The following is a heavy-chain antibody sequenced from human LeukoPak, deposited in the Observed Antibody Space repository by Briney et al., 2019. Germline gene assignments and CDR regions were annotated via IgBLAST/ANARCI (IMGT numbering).Heavy chain of an antibody. CDR2: IYYGGST. V-gene: IGHV4-59*01. Sequence: SETLSLTCTVSGGSISSYYWSWIRQPPGKGLEWIGYIYYGGSTNYNPSLKSRVTISVDTSKNQFSLKLSSVTAADTAVYYCARAHDYGDYGVDAFDIWGQGTMVTVSS. CDR3: ARAHDYGDYGVDAFDI. J-gene: IGHJ3*02. D-gene: IGHD4-17*01. CDR1: GGSISSYY.